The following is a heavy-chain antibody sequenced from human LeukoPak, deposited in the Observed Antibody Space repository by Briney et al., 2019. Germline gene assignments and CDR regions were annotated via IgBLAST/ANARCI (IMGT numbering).Heavy chain of an antibody. V-gene: IGHV1-24*01. CDR1: GYTLTELS. J-gene: IGHJ4*02. D-gene: IGHD2-2*01. Sequence: ASVKVSCKVSGYTLTELSMHWARQAPGKGLEWMGGFDPEDGETIYAQKFQGRVTMTEDTSTDTAYMELSSLRFEDTAVYYCATDLIGVVPAAMGYWGQGTLVTVSS. CDR3: ATDLIGVVPAAMGY. CDR2: FDPEDGET.